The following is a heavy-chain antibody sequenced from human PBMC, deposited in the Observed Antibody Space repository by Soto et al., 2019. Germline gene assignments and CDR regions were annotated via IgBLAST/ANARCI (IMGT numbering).Heavy chain of an antibody. D-gene: IGHD3-22*01. CDR1: GGTFSSYA. V-gene: IGHV1-69*06. CDR3: ARVRSGDSSGYYYYVGYYFDY. J-gene: IGHJ4*02. CDR2: IIPIFGTA. Sequence: SVKVSCKASGGTFSSYAISWVRQAPGQGLEWMGGIIPIFGTANYAQKFQGRVTITADKSTSTAYMELSSLRSEDTAVYYCARVRSGDSSGYYYYVGYYFDYWGQGTLVTVSS.